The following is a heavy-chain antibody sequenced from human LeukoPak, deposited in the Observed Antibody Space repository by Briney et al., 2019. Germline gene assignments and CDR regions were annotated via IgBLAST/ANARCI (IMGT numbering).Heavy chain of an antibody. V-gene: IGHV3-23*01. Sequence: GGSLRLSCAASGFTFSSYAMSWVRQAPGKGLEWVSAISGSGGSTYYADSVKGRFTISRDNSKNTLYLQMNSLRAEDTAVYYCAKGTDDYVWGSHLDYWGQGTLVTVSS. D-gene: IGHD3-16*01. J-gene: IGHJ4*02. CDR2: ISGSGGST. CDR3: AKGTDDYVWGSHLDY. CDR1: GFTFSSYA.